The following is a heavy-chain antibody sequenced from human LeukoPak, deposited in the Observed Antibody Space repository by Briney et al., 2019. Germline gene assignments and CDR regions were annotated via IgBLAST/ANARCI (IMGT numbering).Heavy chain of an antibody. Sequence: PGGSLRLSCAASGFTFSSYWMHWVRQAPGKGLVWVSRINSDGSSTSYADSVEGRFTISRDNAKNTLYLQMNSLRAEDTAVYYCARDQRAWFGDLYYYYMDVWGKGTTVTVSS. CDR1: GFTFSSYW. J-gene: IGHJ6*03. V-gene: IGHV3-74*01. CDR2: INSDGSST. D-gene: IGHD3-10*01. CDR3: ARDQRAWFGDLYYYYMDV.